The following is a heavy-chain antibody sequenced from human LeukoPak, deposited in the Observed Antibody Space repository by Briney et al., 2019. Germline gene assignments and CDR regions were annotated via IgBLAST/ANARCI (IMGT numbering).Heavy chain of an antibody. V-gene: IGHV3-66*01. J-gene: IGHJ4*02. CDR1: GFTFSSYA. Sequence: PGGSLRLSCAASGFTFSSYAMSWVRQAPGKGLEWVSVIYSGGSTYYADSVKGRFTISRDNSKNTLYLQMNSLRAEDTAVYYCAREGDYGEFDYWGQGTLVTVSS. CDR2: IYSGGST. D-gene: IGHD4-17*01. CDR3: AREGDYGEFDY.